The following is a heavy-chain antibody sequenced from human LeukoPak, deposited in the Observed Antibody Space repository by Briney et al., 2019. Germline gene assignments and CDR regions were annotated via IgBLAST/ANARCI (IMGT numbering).Heavy chain of an antibody. V-gene: IGHV4-39*01. Sequence: SETLSLTCTVSGGSIGSSSYYWGWIRQPPGKGLEWIGSIYYSGSTYYNPSLKSRVTISVDTSKNQFSLKLSSVTAADTAVYYCARYYYDSSGYDYWGQGTLVTVSS. CDR2: IYYSGST. D-gene: IGHD3-22*01. CDR3: ARYYYDSSGYDY. CDR1: GGSIGSSSYY. J-gene: IGHJ4*02.